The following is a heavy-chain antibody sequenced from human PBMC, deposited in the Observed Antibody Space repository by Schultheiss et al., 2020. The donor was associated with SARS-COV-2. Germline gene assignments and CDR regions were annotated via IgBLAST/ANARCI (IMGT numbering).Heavy chain of an antibody. D-gene: IGHD6-13*01. V-gene: IGHV3-48*03. Sequence: GGSLRLSCAASGFTFSSYEMNWVRQAPGKGLEWVSYISSSGSTIYYADSVKGRFTISRDNAKNSLYLQMNSLKTEDTAVYYCARGVQQLVRRGLDYWGQGTLVTVSS. J-gene: IGHJ4*02. CDR1: GFTFSSYE. CDR2: ISSSGSTI. CDR3: ARGVQQLVRRGLDY.